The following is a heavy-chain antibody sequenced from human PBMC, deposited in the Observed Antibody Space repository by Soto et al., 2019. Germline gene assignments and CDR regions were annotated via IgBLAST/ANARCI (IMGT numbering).Heavy chain of an antibody. J-gene: IGHJ6*02. CDR1: GFTFRNYG. V-gene: IGHV3-33*08. D-gene: IGHD2-2*02. CDR2: IWYDGSNK. CDR3: ARAGYCISTSCYINRGPQYGMDV. Sequence: GGSLRLSCAASGFTFRNYGMNWVRQAPGKGLERVAVIWYDGSNKYYADSVKGRFTISRDNSKNTLYLQMNSLRAEDTAVYYCARAGYCISTSCYINRGPQYGMDVWGQGTTVTVSS.